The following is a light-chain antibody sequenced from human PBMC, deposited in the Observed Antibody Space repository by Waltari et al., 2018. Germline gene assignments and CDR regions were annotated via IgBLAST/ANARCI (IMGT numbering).Light chain of an antibody. J-gene: IGKJ4*01. CDR3: QQYDGSSVT. Sequence: EIALTQSTGTLSLSPGERATLSCRASQTITGSWLTWYQRNPGPAPSPLIYGASIRATGIPVRFSGSGSGTDFTLTISRLEPEDFAVYYCQQYDGSSVTFGGGTKVEVK. V-gene: IGKV3-20*01. CDR1: QTITGSW. CDR2: GAS.